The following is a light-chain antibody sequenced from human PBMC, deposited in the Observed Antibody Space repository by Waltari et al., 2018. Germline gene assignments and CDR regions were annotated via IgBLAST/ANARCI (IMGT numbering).Light chain of an antibody. CDR3: QQRINWPLT. CDR1: QSLTSY. V-gene: IGKV3-11*01. J-gene: IGKJ1*01. Sequence: EIVLTQSPATLSLSPGERATLSCRASQSLTSYLAWYQQKPGQAPRVLIYDASNRATGIPARFSGSGSGTDFTLTISSLEPGDFAIYYCQQRINWPLTFGQGTKLEIK. CDR2: DAS.